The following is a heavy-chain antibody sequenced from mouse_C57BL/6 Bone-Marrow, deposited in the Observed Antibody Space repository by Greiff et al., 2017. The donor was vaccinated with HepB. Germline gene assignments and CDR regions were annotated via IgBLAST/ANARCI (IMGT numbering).Heavy chain of an antibody. CDR2: ISSGGSYT. D-gene: IGHD1-1*01. J-gene: IGHJ2*01. Sequence: EVKLVESGGDLVKPGGSLKLSCAASGFTFSSYGMSWVRQTPDKRLEWVATISSGGSYTYYPDSVKGRFTISRDNAKNPLYLQMSSLKSEDTAMYYCARRGYGSSYSFDYWGQGTTLTVSS. V-gene: IGHV5-6*02. CDR1: GFTFSSYG. CDR3: ARRGYGSSYSFDY.